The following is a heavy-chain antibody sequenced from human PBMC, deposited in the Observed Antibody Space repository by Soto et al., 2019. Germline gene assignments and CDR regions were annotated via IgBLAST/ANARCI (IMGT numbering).Heavy chain of an antibody. CDR2: INGHGSFT. CDR1: GSTFSNSW. Sequence: GGSLILSSRSSGSTFSNSWLHWVRQVPGGGLVWVSRINGHGSFTMFADSVKGRFTISRDNAKNTLYPQMNSLRVDDTAVYYCERVGGGSGNFDYWGQGTLVTVSS. J-gene: IGHJ4*02. CDR3: ERVGGGSGNFDY. D-gene: IGHD3-10*01. V-gene: IGHV3-74*03.